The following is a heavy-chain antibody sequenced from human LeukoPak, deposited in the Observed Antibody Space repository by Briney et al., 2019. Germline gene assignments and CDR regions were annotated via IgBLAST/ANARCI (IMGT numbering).Heavy chain of an antibody. CDR3: AKGAWGVTTLFDI. J-gene: IGHJ3*02. V-gene: IGHV3-7*03. D-gene: IGHD4-17*01. CDR2: IKQDGSEK. Sequence: GGSLRLSCAASGFTFSSYWMSWVRQAPGKGLEWVANIKQDGSEKYYVDSVKGRFTISRDNAKNSLYLQMNSLRAEDTAVYYCAKGAWGVTTLFDIWGQGTMVTVSS. CDR1: GFTFSSYW.